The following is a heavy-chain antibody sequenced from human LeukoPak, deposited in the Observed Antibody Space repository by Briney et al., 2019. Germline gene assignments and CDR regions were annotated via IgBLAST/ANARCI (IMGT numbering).Heavy chain of an antibody. D-gene: IGHD6-13*01. Sequence: GGSLRLSCAASGFTFSSYAMSWVRQAPGKGLEWVSAISGSGGSTYYADSVKGRFTISRDNSKNTLYLQMNSLRAEDTAVYYCAKDNGYSSSWTLDVWGKGTTVTVSS. J-gene: IGHJ6*04. CDR2: ISGSGGST. CDR1: GFTFSSYA. CDR3: AKDNGYSSSWTLDV. V-gene: IGHV3-23*01.